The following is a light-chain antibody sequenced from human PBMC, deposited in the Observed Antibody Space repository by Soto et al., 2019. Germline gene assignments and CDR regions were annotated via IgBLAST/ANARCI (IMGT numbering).Light chain of an antibody. CDR2: GAS. V-gene: IGKV1-39*01. CDR3: QQSYSAPFT. Sequence: DIQMTQSPSSLSASVGDRVTITCRASQSITNYLNWYQQKPGKAPKLLIYGASSLQSGVPSRFSGSESGTDFTLTISSLQPEDFATNYCQQSYSAPFTFGPGTKVDIK. J-gene: IGKJ3*01. CDR1: QSITNY.